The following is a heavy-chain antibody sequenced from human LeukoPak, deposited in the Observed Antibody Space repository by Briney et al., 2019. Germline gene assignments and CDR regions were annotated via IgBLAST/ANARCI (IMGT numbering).Heavy chain of an antibody. J-gene: IGHJ4*02. CDR3: AKSTVAGTRKVDR. V-gene: IGHV4-59*08. CDR1: GGSINNYH. D-gene: IGHD6-19*01. CDR2: IYSSGYT. Sequence: SETLSLTCTVSGGSINNYHWNWIRQPPGKGLEWIGYIYSSGYTNYNPSLKSRVTISVDTSKNQFSLRLTSVTAADTAVYYCAKSTVAGTRKVDRWGKGILVTISS.